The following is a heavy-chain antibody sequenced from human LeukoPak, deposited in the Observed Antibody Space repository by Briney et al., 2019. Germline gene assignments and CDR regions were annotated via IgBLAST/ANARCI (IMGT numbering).Heavy chain of an antibody. J-gene: IGHJ4*02. D-gene: IGHD5-12*01. CDR1: GFTFSSYS. Sequence: GGSLRLSCAASGFTFSSYSMNWVRQAPGKGLEWVSYISSSSSTIYYANSVKGRFTISRDNAKNSLYLQMNSLRAEDTAVYYCAREDSGYDFDYWGQGTLVTVSS. CDR3: AREDSGYDFDY. V-gene: IGHV3-48*01. CDR2: ISSSSSTI.